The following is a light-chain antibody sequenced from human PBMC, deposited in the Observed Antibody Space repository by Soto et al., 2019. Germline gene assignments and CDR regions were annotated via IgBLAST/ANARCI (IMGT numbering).Light chain of an antibody. V-gene: IGKV3-20*01. CDR2: AAS. CDR1: QTVGSYY. Sequence: EIVLTQSPCTLSLSAGERATLSCRASQTVGSYYLAWHHQKPSQAPKLLIYAASNRATGIPDRFSGSGSGTDFTLTISSLEPKDFAVYFCEQCDGSPSSFGQGTKVEIK. J-gene: IGKJ1*01. CDR3: EQCDGSPSS.